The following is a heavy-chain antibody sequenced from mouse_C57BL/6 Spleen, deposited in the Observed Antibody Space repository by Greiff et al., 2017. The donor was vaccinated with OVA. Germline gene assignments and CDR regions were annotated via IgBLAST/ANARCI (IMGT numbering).Heavy chain of an antibody. CDR2: IYPGDGDT. Sequence: QVQLQQSGAELVKPGASVKISCKASGYAFSSYWMNWVKQRPGKGLEWIGQIYPGDGDTNYNGKFKGKATLTADKSSSTAYMQLSSLTSEDSAVYFCARDLVITTVVAPFAYWGQGTLVTVSA. CDR3: ARDLVITTVVAPFAY. D-gene: IGHD1-1*01. V-gene: IGHV1-80*01. CDR1: GYAFSSYW. J-gene: IGHJ3*01.